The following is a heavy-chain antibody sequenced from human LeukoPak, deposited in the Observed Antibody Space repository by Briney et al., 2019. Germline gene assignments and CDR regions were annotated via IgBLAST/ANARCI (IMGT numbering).Heavy chain of an antibody. Sequence: PGGSLRLSCSASGFTFSSYAMSWVRQAPGKGPEWVSLISGSGHSTYYADSVKGRFTISRDNSKNTLYLQMNSLRAEDTAVYYCASGSGGSYYFDYWGQGTLVTFSS. CDR2: ISGSGHST. V-gene: IGHV3-23*01. CDR1: GFTFSSYA. D-gene: IGHD2-15*01. J-gene: IGHJ4*02. CDR3: ASGSGGSYYFDY.